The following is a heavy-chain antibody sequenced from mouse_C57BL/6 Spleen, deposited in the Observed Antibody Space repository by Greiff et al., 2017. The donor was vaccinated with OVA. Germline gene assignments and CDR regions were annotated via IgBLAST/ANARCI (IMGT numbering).Heavy chain of an antibody. CDR1: GFNIKDYY. Sequence: EVQLQQSGAELVRPGASVNLSCTASGFNIKDYYMHWVKQRPEQDLEWMGRIDPEDGDTEYAPKFQGKATMTADTSSNPAYLQLSSLTSEDTAVYYCTTAYYDYDVDYWGQGTTLTVSS. CDR2: IDPEDGDT. CDR3: TTAYYDYDVDY. D-gene: IGHD2-4*01. V-gene: IGHV14-1*01. J-gene: IGHJ2*01.